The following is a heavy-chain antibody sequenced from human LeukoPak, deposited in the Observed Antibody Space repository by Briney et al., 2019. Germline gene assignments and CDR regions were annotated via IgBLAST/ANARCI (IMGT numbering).Heavy chain of an antibody. CDR1: GFTFSGYA. CDR2: VSSTGSNT. J-gene: IGHJ6*02. CDR3: AKDTRGRYYYGMDV. D-gene: IGHD3-10*01. Sequence: GGSLRLSCAASGFTFSGYAMNWVRQAPGKGLEWVSSVSSTGSNTYYADSVKGRFTISRGNAKNSLYLQMNSLRAEDTALYYCAKDTRGRYYYGMDVWGQGTTVTVSS. V-gene: IGHV3-21*04.